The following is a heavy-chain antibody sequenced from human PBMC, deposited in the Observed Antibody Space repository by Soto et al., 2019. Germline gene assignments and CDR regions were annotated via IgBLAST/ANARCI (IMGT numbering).Heavy chain of an antibody. CDR2: IYYSGST. V-gene: IGHV4-59*01. J-gene: IGHJ4*02. CDR3: ARDRGYSYGDFDY. D-gene: IGHD5-18*01. Sequence: PPGKGLEWIGYIYYSGSTNYDPSLKSRVTISVDTSKNQFSLKLSSVTAADTAVYYCARDRGYSYGDFDYLVQGTPVTGSS.